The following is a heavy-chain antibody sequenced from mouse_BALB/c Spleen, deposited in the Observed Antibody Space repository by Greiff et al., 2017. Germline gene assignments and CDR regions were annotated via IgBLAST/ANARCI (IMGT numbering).Heavy chain of an antibody. D-gene: IGHD2-14*01. V-gene: IGHV5-17*02. CDR1: GFTFSSFG. Sequence: EVQGVESGGGLVQPGGSRKLSCAASGFTFSSFGMHWVRQAPEKGLEWVAYISSGSSTIYYADTVKGRFTISRDNPKNTLFLQMTSLRSEDTAMYYCARSDYRYGDFDYWGQGTTLTVSS. J-gene: IGHJ2*01. CDR2: ISSGSSTI. CDR3: ARSDYRYGDFDY.